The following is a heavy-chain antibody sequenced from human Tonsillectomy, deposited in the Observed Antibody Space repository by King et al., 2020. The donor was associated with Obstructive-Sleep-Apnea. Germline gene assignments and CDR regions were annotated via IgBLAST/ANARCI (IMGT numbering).Heavy chain of an antibody. CDR1: GDSISSGDYY. CDR3: VRGGTYYYGSGSFYNLDYFDY. D-gene: IGHD3-10*01. J-gene: IGHJ4*02. Sequence: VQLQESGPGLLKPSQTLSLTCTVSGDSISSGDYYWNWIRQHPGKGLEWIGYIFYSGSPYYNPSLQSRVTISVDTSKNHFSLKLRSVTAADTAVYYCVRGGTYYYGSGSFYNLDYFDYWGQGTLVTVSS. CDR2: IFYSGSP. V-gene: IGHV4-31*03.